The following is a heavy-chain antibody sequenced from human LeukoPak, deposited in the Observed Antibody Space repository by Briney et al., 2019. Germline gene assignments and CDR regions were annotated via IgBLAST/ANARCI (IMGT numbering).Heavy chain of an antibody. V-gene: IGHV4-39*07. CDR1: GGSISSSSYY. CDR3: ARGGAARLHFQN. CDR2: IYYSGST. Sequence: SETLSLTCTVSGGSISSSSYYWGWIRQPPGKGLEWIGSIYYSGSTNYNPSLQSRVTISVDTSKNQFSLNLNSATAADTAVYYCARGGAARLHFQNWGQGTLVTVSS. D-gene: IGHD6-6*01. J-gene: IGHJ1*01.